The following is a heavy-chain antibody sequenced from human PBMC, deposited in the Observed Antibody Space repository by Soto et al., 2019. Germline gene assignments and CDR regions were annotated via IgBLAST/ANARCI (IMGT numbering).Heavy chain of an antibody. V-gene: IGHV4-4*02. CDR2: IFHNGNT. J-gene: IGHJ6*02. Sequence: QVQLQESGPGLVKPSGTLSLTCAVSGGSISSSNWWSWVRQPPGKGLEWIGEIFHNGNTSSNPSLTSRVTMSVDKSKNQFSLNLNSVTAADTAVYYCASRTYAMDVWGQGTTVTVSS. CDR3: ASRTYAMDV. CDR1: GGSISSSNW.